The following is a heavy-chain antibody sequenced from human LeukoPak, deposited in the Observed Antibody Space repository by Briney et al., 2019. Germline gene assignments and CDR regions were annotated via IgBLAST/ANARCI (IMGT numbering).Heavy chain of an antibody. CDR2: ISYDGSNK. Sequence: GGSLRLSCAASGFTFSSYGMHWVRQAPGKGLEWVAVISYDGSNKYYADSVKGRFTISRDNSKNTLYLQMNSLRAEDTAVYYCAAKGNGYTGIYVFAHWGQGTLVTVSS. V-gene: IGHV3-30*03. CDR3: AAKGNGYTGIYVFAH. J-gene: IGHJ4*02. CDR1: GFTFSSYG. D-gene: IGHD1-26*01.